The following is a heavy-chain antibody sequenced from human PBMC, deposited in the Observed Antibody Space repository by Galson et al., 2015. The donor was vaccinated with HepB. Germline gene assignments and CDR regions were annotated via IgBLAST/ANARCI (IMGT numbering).Heavy chain of an antibody. D-gene: IGHD3-10*02. CDR2: INPGDSDA. Sequence: QSGAEVKKPGESLKISCKGSGYIFTSYYIGWVRQMPGKGLDWMAIINPGDSDARYNPSFRGQVTISADKSISTAYLQWSSLKASDTAMYYCARYVAGKDYFDYWDRGTLVTVSS. CDR1: GYIFTSYY. J-gene: IGHJ4*02. V-gene: IGHV5-51*01. CDR3: ARYVAGKDYFDY.